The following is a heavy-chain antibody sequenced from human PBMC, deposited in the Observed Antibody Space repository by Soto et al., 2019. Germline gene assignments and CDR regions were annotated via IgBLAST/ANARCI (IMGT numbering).Heavy chain of an antibody. J-gene: IGHJ6*03. CDR1: GYTFTSYD. Sequence: QVQLVQSGAEVKKPGASVKVSCKASGYTFTSYDINWVRQATGQGPEWMGWMNPNSGNTGYAQKFQGRITMTRNTSISTAYMELSSLRPEDTAVYYCARKGPANSYYYYMDVGGKGTTVTVSS. CDR2: MNPNSGNT. D-gene: IGHD2-2*01. V-gene: IGHV1-8*01. CDR3: ARKGPANSYYYYMDV.